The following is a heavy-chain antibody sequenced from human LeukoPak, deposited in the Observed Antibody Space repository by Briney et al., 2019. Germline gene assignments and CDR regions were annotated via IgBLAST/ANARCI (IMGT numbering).Heavy chain of an antibody. CDR1: GYTFTSDD. D-gene: IGHD6-19*01. Sequence: GASVKVSCKASGYTFTSDDINWVRQATGQGLEWMGWMNPNSGNTGYAQKFQGRVTMTRNTSISTAYMELSSLRSEDTAVYYCARDVETSGRYGYSGYWGQGSLVTVSS. V-gene: IGHV1-8*01. CDR2: MNPNSGNT. J-gene: IGHJ4*02. CDR3: ARDVETSGRYGYSGY.